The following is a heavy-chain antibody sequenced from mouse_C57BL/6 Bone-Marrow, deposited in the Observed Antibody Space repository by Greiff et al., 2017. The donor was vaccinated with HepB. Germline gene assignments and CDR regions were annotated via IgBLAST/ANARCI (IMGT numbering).Heavy chain of an antibody. J-gene: IGHJ1*03. Sequence: VQLQQSGPELVKPGASVKISCKASGYAFSSSWMNWVKQRPGKGLEWIGRIYPGDGDTNYNEKFKGKATLTADKSSSTDYMQLSILTSEDSAVDFCARDFLTTVIAHWYFDDWGTGTTVTVSS. D-gene: IGHD1-1*01. CDR2: IYPGDGDT. CDR3: ARDFLTTVIAHWYFDD. CDR1: GYAFSSSW. V-gene: IGHV1-82*01.